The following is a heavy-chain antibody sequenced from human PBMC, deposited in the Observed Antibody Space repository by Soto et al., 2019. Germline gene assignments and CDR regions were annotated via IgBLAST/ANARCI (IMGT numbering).Heavy chain of an antibody. CDR1: GFTFSSYA. J-gene: IGHJ4*02. CDR2: ISGSGGST. D-gene: IGHD3-3*01. CDR3: AKGYDFWSGYYTDTMYFDY. V-gene: IGHV3-23*01. Sequence: GGSLRLSCAASGFTFSSYAMSWVRQAPGKGLEWVSAISGSGGSTYYADSVKGRFTISRDNSKNTLYLQMNSLRAEDTAVYYCAKGYDFWSGYYTDTMYFDYWGQGTLVTVSS.